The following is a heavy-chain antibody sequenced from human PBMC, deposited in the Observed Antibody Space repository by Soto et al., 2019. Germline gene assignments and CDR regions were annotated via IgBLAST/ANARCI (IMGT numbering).Heavy chain of an antibody. J-gene: IGHJ6*02. D-gene: IGHD3-10*01. V-gene: IGHV1-2*02. CDR2: INPKSGDT. CDR3: ARNMDYYYGPGSCYGNGF. Sequence: QVQLVQSGAEVKEPGDSVRVSCEASGYTFTAYYIHWVRQAPGQGLEWMGWINPKSGDTTYAQDFQGRVSMTRDMSISTVYRELSRQTSDDTAIYYCARNMDYYYGPGSCYGNGFWGQWTTVTLFS. CDR1: GYTFTAYY.